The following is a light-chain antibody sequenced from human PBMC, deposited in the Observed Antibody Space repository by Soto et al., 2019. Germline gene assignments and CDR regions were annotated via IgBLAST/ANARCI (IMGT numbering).Light chain of an antibody. V-gene: IGLV2-23*02. J-gene: IGLJ1*01. Sequence: QSVLTQPASVSGSPGQSITISCTGTSSDVGSYNLVSWYQQHPGKAPKLMIYEVSKRPSGVSNRFSGSKSGNTASLTISGLQAEEEADYYCCSYAGSSAYVFGTWTKVTVL. CDR1: SSDVGSYNL. CDR3: CSYAGSSAYV. CDR2: EVS.